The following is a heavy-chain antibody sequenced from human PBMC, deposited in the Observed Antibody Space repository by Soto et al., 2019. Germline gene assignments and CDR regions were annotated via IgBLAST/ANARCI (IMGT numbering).Heavy chain of an antibody. Sequence: QVQLHESGPGLVRPSQTLSLTCNVYGGSISTADYYWSWIRQPPGKGLEWIGYIYYRGSTYYNPCLESRVAISIDTSKNQFSLNLTSVTAADTAVYYCVSDYDSGCYIGYWCQGTLVTFSS. CDR1: GGSISTADYY. J-gene: IGHJ4*02. CDR3: VSDYDSGCYIGY. V-gene: IGHV4-30-4*01. D-gene: IGHD3-22*01. CDR2: IYYRGST.